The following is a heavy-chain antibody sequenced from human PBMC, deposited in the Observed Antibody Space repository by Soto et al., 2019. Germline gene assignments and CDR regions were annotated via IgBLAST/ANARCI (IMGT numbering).Heavy chain of an antibody. V-gene: IGHV1-8*01. CDR1: RYTFTSYD. Sequence: EASVKVSCKASRYTFTSYDINWVRQATGQGLEWMGWMNPNSGNTGYAQKFQGRVTMTRNTSISTAYMELSSLRSEDTAVYYCAREVGVVATGYYYYYMDVWGKGTTVTVSS. J-gene: IGHJ6*03. D-gene: IGHD2-15*01. CDR2: MNPNSGNT. CDR3: AREVGVVATGYYYYYMDV.